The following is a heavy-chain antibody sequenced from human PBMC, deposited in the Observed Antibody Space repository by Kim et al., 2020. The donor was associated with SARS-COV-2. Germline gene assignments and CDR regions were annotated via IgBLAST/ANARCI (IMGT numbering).Heavy chain of an antibody. D-gene: IGHD3-10*01. CDR3: AKSVGEYYYYYGLDV. V-gene: IGHV3-23*01. J-gene: IGHJ6*02. Sequence: DSVKGRLTISRDTSKEIVYLQMSSLRAEDTAVYFCAKSVGEYYYYYGLDVWGQGTTVIVSS.